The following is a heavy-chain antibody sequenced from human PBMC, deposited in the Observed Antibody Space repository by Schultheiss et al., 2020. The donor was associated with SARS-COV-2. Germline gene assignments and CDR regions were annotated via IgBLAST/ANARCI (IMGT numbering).Heavy chain of an antibody. CDR2: IYTSGST. CDR3: SRGRSRAARSDY. V-gene: IGHV4-61*02. D-gene: IGHD6-13*01. CDR1: GGSITSGAYY. J-gene: IGHJ4*02. Sequence: SQTLSLTCTVSGGSITSGAYYWSWIRQPAGKGLEWIGRIYTSGSTNYNPSLKSRVTISVDTSKNQFSLKMTSVTAADTAVYYCSRGRSRAARSDYWGQGTLVTVSS.